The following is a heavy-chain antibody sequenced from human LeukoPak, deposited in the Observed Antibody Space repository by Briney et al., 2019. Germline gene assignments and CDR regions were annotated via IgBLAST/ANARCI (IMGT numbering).Heavy chain of an antibody. D-gene: IGHD6-13*01. Sequence: GGSLRLSCSASGFTFSNYAMGWVRQAPGKGLEWVSVIYSGGSTYYADSVKGRFTISRDNSKNTLYLQMNSLRAEDTAVYYCAKDTRHSSSPLNYWGQGTLVTVSS. V-gene: IGHV3-23*03. J-gene: IGHJ4*02. CDR2: IYSGGST. CDR3: AKDTRHSSSPLNY. CDR1: GFTFSNYA.